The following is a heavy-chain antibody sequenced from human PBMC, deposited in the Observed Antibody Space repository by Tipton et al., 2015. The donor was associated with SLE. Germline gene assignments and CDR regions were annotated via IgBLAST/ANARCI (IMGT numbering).Heavy chain of an antibody. D-gene: IGHD3-10*01. J-gene: IGHJ6*03. CDR1: GGSISGHY. V-gene: IGHV4-59*11. Sequence: TLSLTCTVSGGSISGHYLSWIRQPPGKGLEWIGYIYYSGSTNYNPSLKSRVTISVDTSKNHFSLKLSSVTAADTAVYYCARVLMGFGEPRAPTRGYYYYMDVWGKGTTLIVSS. CDR2: IYYSGST. CDR3: ARVLMGFGEPRAPTRGYYYYMDV.